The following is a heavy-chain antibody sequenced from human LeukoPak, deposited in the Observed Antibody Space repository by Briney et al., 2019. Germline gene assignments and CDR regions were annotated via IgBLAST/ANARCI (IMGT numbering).Heavy chain of an antibody. D-gene: IGHD5-12*01. Sequence: GGSLRLSCAASGFTFSSYWMHWVRQAPGKGLVWVSRINSDGSSTSYADSVKGRFTISRDNAKNTLYLQMNSLSDEDTAVYYCVRARNSGSRFDYWGQGTLVTVSS. CDR2: INSDGSST. CDR3: VRARNSGSRFDY. J-gene: IGHJ4*02. V-gene: IGHV3-74*01. CDR1: GFTFSSYW.